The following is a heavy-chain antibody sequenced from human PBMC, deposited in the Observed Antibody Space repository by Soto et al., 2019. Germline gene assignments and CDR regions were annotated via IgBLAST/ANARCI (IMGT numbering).Heavy chain of an antibody. J-gene: IGHJ5*02. Sequence: GGSLGLACAASGFSFSSYSVNWVRQPPGKGLEWVSYISSSSSTIYYADSVKGRFTISRDNAKNSLYLQMNSLRDEDTAVYYCALYSMVRGVPAPWGQGTLVTVS. D-gene: IGHD3-10*01. CDR1: GFSFSSYS. CDR3: ALYSMVRGVPAP. V-gene: IGHV3-48*02. CDR2: ISSSSSTI.